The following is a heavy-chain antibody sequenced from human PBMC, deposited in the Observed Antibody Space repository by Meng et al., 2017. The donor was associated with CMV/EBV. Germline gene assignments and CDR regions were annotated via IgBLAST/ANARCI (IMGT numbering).Heavy chain of an antibody. CDR3: ARDRLVVPTNSLDP. CDR1: GYTVTGYD. J-gene: IGHJ5*02. Sequence: AAGYTVTGYDMHWVRQAPGQGREGMGWINPNSGGTNYAQKFQGRVTMNRDTSISTAYMELSRLRSDDTAVYYCARDRLVVPTNSLDPWGQGTLVTVSS. D-gene: IGHD2-2*01. V-gene: IGHV1-2*02. CDR2: INPNSGGT.